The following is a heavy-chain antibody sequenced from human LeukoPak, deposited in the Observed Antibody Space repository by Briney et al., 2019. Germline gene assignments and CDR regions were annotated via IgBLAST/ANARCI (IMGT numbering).Heavy chain of an antibody. Sequence: PSETLSLTCTVSGVSISSSNSYWGWIRQPPGKGLEWIGEINHSGSTNYNPSLKSRITISVDTSKNQFSLKLSSVTAADTAVYYCASRRVATTTFDYWGQGTLVTVSS. CDR1: GVSISSSNSY. D-gene: IGHD5-24*01. CDR3: ASRRVATTTFDY. V-gene: IGHV4-39*07. CDR2: INHSGST. J-gene: IGHJ4*02.